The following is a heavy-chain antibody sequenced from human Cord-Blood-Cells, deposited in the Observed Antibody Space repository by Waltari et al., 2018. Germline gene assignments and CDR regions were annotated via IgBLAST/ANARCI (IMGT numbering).Heavy chain of an antibody. J-gene: IGHJ4*02. V-gene: IGHV3-23*01. Sequence: VQLQESGPGLVKPSGTLSLTCAVSGGSISSSNWWSWVRQAPGKGLEWVSAVSGSGVRTCYADPVKGRFTISRDNSKNTLYLQMNSLRAEDTAVYYCAKDRFSWKGDFQDYWGQGTLVTVSS. CDR2: VSGSGVRT. CDR1: GGSISSSN. CDR3: AKDRFSWKGDFQDY. D-gene: IGHD2-21*01.